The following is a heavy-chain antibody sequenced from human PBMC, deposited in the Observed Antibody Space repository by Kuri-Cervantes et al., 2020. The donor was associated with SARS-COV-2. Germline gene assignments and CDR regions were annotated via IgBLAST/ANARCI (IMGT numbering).Heavy chain of an antibody. CDR3: ARDFNDFWSGYATFDP. J-gene: IGHJ5*02. CDR2: ISAYNGNT. V-gene: IGHV1-18*04. D-gene: IGHD3-3*01. CDR1: GYSFTNYG. Sequence: ASVKVSCKSSGYSFTNYGINWVRQAPGQGLEWMGWISAYNGNTIYAQKLQGRVTMTTDTSTSTAYMDLRSLRSDDTAVYYCARDFNDFWSGYATFDPWGQATLTTVSS.